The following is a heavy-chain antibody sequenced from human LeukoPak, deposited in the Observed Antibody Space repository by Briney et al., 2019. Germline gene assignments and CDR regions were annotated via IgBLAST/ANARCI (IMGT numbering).Heavy chain of an antibody. CDR3: ARTGSGRDYYGMDV. D-gene: IGHD5-12*01. CDR1: GGSISSGGYY. V-gene: IGHV4-61*03. CDR2: IYHSGST. J-gene: IGHJ6*02. Sequence: KPSETLSLTCTVSGGSISSGGYYWSWIRQPPGKGLEWIGYIYHSGSTYYNPSLESRVTISIDTSKNHFSLNLTAVTAADTAIYYCARTGSGRDYYGMDVWGQGTSVTVSS.